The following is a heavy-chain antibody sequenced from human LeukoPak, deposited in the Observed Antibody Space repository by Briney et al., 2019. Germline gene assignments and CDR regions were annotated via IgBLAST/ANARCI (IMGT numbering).Heavy chain of an antibody. CDR2: ISYDGTNQ. J-gene: IGHJ4*02. Sequence: PGGSLRLSCAASGFTFSSYGMHWVRQAPGKGLEWVALISYDGTNQYYADSVKGRFTISRDNSKNTLYLQMNSLRAEDTAVYYCAKDRSGSYRSFDYWGQGTLVTVSS. CDR3: AKDRSGSYRSFDY. CDR1: GFTFSSYG. V-gene: IGHV3-30*18. D-gene: IGHD1-26*01.